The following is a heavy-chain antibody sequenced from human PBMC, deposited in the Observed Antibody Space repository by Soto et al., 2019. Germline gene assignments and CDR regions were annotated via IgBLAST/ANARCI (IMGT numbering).Heavy chain of an antibody. CDR3: ARGTADDRGEWLDP. CDR1: GNSVSSNSAA. V-gene: IGHV6-1*01. J-gene: IGHJ5*02. Sequence: SQTLSLTCDISGNSVSSNSAAWNWIRQSPSRGLEWLGRTYYRSKWYNDYAVSLRGRITINPDTSKNQFSLQLKSVTPDDTAVYYCARGTADDRGEWLDPWGQGTQVTVSS. D-gene: IGHD3-22*01. CDR2: TYYRSKWYN.